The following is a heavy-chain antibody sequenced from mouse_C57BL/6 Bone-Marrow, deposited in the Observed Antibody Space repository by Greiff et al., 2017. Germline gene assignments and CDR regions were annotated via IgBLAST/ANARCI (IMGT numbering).Heavy chain of an antibody. CDR3: SRPYYGGSSAWFAY. J-gene: IGHJ3*01. Sequence: QVQLQQPGAELVKPGASVKMSCKASGYTFTSYWITWVKQRPGQGLEWIGDIYPGSGSTNYNEKFKSKATLTVDTSSSTAYMQLSRLTSEDSAVYYGSRPYYGGSSAWFAYWGQGTLVTVSA. CDR1: GYTFTSYW. V-gene: IGHV1-55*01. D-gene: IGHD1-1*01. CDR2: IYPGSGST.